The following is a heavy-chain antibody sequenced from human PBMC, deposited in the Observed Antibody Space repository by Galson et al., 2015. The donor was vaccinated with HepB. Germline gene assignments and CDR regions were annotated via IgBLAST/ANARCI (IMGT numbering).Heavy chain of an antibody. CDR2: ISYDGSNK. CDR3: AREPGLSRALYYFDY. J-gene: IGHJ4*02. Sequence: SLRLSCAASGFTFSSYAMHWVRQAPGKGLEWVAVISYDGSNKYYADSVKGRFTISRDNSKNTLYLQMNSLRAEDTAVYYCAREPGLSRALYYFDYWGQGTLVTVSS. CDR1: GFTFSSYA. D-gene: IGHD3-10*01. V-gene: IGHV3-30-3*01.